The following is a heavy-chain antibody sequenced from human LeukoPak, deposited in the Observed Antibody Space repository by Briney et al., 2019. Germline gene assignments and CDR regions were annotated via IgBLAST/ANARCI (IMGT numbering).Heavy chain of an antibody. Sequence: SVKVSCKASGGTFSSYAISWVRQAPGQGLEWMGGIILIFGTANYAQKFQGRVTITADESTSTAYMELSSLRSEDTAVYYCARDWVYYYDSSGQGSHAFDIWGQGTMVTVSS. D-gene: IGHD3-22*01. CDR3: ARDWVYYYDSSGQGSHAFDI. CDR1: GGTFSSYA. J-gene: IGHJ3*02. CDR2: IILIFGTA. V-gene: IGHV1-69*13.